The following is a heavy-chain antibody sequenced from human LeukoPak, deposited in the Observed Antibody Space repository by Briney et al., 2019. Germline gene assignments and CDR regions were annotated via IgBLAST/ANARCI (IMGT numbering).Heavy chain of an antibody. J-gene: IGHJ4*02. V-gene: IGHV3-53*01. CDR1: GFTVSSNH. Sequence: GGSLRLSCAASGFTVSSNHMNWVREAPGKGLEWVSVIYGGGNIYYADSVKGRFTISRDNSKNTLYLQMNSLRAEDTAVYYCARGAGYNYPYYFDYWGQGTLVTVSS. CDR3: ARGAGYNYPYYFDY. CDR2: IYGGGNI. D-gene: IGHD5-24*01.